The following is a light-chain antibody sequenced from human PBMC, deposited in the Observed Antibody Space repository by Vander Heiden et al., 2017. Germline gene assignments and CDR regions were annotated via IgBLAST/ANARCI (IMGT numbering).Light chain of an antibody. Sequence: QSALTQPASVSGSPGQSITISCTGTSSDVGGYNYVSWYQQHPGKAPKLMIYEVSNRPSGVSNRFSGSKSGNTASLTISGLQAEDDADYYCSSYTSSSLGVFGTGTKVTVL. CDR1: SSDVGGYNY. V-gene: IGLV2-14*01. CDR2: EVS. CDR3: SSYTSSSLGV. J-gene: IGLJ1*01.